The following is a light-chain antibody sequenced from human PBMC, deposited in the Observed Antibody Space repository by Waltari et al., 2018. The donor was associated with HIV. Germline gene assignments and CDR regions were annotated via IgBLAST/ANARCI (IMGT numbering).Light chain of an antibody. CDR3: QAWDSSTAVV. CDR1: KLGDKY. Sequence: SYELTQPPSVSVSPGQTASITCSGDKLGDKYACWYQQKPGQSPVLVIYQDRKRPSGSPERFSGSTSGNTATLTIGGTQAMDEADYYCQAWDSSTAVVFGGGTKLTVL. CDR2: QDR. V-gene: IGLV3-1*01. J-gene: IGLJ2*01.